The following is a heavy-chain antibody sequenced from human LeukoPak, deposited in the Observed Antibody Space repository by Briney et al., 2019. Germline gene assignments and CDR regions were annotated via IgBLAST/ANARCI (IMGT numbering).Heavy chain of an antibody. J-gene: IGHJ4*02. CDR1: GFTFSSYD. CDR3: AKDSSLRPPEN. V-gene: IGHV3-23*01. Sequence: PGGPLRLSCAASGFTFSSYDMSWVRQGAGKGLECVAGISAGGGSTYYADSVKGRFTISRDNSKNTVYLVMNSLRAEDTAVYYCAKDSSLRPPENWGQGTLVTVSS. CDR2: ISAGGGST. D-gene: IGHD3-3*01.